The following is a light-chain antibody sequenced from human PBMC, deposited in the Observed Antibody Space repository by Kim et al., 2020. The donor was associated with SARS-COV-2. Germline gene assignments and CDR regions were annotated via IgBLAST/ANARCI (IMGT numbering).Light chain of an antibody. V-gene: IGLV3-1*01. J-gene: IGLJ3*02. CDR2: QDS. Sequence: VSPGQTASITCSGDKLGDKYACWYQQKPGQSPVLVIYQDSKRPSGIPERFSGSNSGNTATLTISGTQAMDEADYYCQAWDSSLRVFGGGTQLTVL. CDR1: KLGDKY. CDR3: QAWDSSLRV.